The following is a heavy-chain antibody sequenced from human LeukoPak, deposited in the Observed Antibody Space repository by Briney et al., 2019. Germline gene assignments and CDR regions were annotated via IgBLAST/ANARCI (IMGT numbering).Heavy chain of an antibody. J-gene: IGHJ4*02. D-gene: IGHD2-2*01. CDR2: ISSSSSAI. CDR3: VRDIVIVPAAAYSSGWSR. V-gene: IGHV3-48*01. CDR1: GFSFSSYA. Sequence: GGSLRLSCAASGFSFSSYAMNWVRQAPGKGLEWLSYISSSSSAIYYADSVKGRFTISRDNAKDSVYLQMNSLRAEDTAVYYCVRDIVIVPAAAYSSGWSRWGQGTLVTVSS.